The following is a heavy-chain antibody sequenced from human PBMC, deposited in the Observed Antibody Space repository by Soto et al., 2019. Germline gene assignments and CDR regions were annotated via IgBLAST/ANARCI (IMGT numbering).Heavy chain of an antibody. CDR2: IYYSGST. D-gene: IGHD1-7*01. V-gene: IGHV4-61*01. CDR1: GGSVSSGSYY. CDR3: ARDKEGYNWNYGYAFDI. Sequence: PSGTLSLTCTVSGGSVSSGSYYWSWIRQPPGKGLEWIGYIYYSGSTNYNPSLKSRVTISVDTSKNQFSLKLSSVTAADTAVYYCARDKEGYNWNYGYAFDIWGQGTMVTVSS. J-gene: IGHJ3*02.